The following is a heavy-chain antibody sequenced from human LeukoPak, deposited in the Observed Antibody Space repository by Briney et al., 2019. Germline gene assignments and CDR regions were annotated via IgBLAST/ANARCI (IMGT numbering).Heavy chain of an antibody. CDR3: ARLSAYYDSSVYIAY. J-gene: IGHJ4*02. CDR1: GYIFTSYW. D-gene: IGHD3-22*01. Sequence: GASLQISCKGSGYIFTSYWIGWVRQLRGKGLEWMGIIYPGDSDTRYSPSFQGQVTISADKSISTAYLQWSSMKASDTAMYYCARLSAYYDSSVYIAYWGQGTLVTVSS. V-gene: IGHV5-51*01. CDR2: IYPGDSDT.